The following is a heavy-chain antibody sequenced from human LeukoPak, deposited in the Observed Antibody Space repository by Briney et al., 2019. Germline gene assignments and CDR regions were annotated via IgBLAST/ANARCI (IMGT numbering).Heavy chain of an antibody. J-gene: IGHJ4*02. V-gene: IGHV3-53*01. CDR1: GFTVSSNY. D-gene: IGHD3-10*01. Sequence: GGSLRLSCAASGFTVSSNYMSWVRQAPGKGLEWVSVIYSGGSTYYADSVKGRFTISRDNSKNTLYLQMNSLRAEDTAVYYCARASSGSGSYWAFDYWGQGTLVTVSS. CDR2: IYSGGST. CDR3: ARASSGSGSYWAFDY.